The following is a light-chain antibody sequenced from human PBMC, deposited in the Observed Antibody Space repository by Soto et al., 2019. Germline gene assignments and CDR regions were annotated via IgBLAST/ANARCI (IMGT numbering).Light chain of an antibody. J-gene: IGKJ1*01. CDR3: QHYASSPMWT. Sequence: EIVLTQSPGTLSLSPGDRATLPCRASQTISSSYLAWYLQKPGQAPRLLIYGSSTRATGIPDRFSGGGSGTDFTLTINRLEPEDFAVYYCQHYASSPMWTFGQGTKVEVK. V-gene: IGKV3-20*01. CDR2: GSS. CDR1: QTISSSY.